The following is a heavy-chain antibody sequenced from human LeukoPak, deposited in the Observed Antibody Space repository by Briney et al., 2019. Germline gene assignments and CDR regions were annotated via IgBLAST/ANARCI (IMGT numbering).Heavy chain of an antibody. J-gene: IGHJ1*01. CDR1: GYTLTELS. CDR2: FDPEDGET. Sequence: GASVKVSCKVSGYTLTELSMHWVRQAPGKGLEWMGGFDPEDGETIYAQKFQGRVTMTEDTSTDTAYMELSSLRSEDTAVYYCATTPEIYYDSSGYGAEYFQHWGQGTLVTVSS. V-gene: IGHV1-24*01. CDR3: ATTPEIYYDSSGYGAEYFQH. D-gene: IGHD3-22*01.